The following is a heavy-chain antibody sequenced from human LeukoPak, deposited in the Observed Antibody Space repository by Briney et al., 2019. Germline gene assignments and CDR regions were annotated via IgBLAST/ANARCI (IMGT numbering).Heavy chain of an antibody. CDR3: ARDDY. CDR2: INCDGSTT. CDR1: GFTFSDYW. V-gene: IGHV3-74*01. Sequence: GGSLRLSCAASGFTFSDYWMHWVRQVPGKGLAWVSRINCDGSTTVYADSVKGRFTISRDNAQNTLYLQMNSLRAEDTAVYYCARDDYWGQGTLVTVSS. J-gene: IGHJ4*02.